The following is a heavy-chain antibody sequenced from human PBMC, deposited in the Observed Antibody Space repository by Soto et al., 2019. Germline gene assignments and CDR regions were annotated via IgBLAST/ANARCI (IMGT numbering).Heavy chain of an antibody. CDR2: INHSGST. CDR1: GGSFSCYY. CDR3: ARGISYGLWFGELGAFDI. Sequence: SETLSLICAVYGGSFSCYYWSWIRQPPGKGLEWIGEINHSGSTNYNPSLKSRVTISVDTSKNQFSLKLSSVTAADTAVYYCARGISYGLWFGELGAFDIWGQGTMVTVSS. J-gene: IGHJ3*02. D-gene: IGHD3-10*01. V-gene: IGHV4-34*01.